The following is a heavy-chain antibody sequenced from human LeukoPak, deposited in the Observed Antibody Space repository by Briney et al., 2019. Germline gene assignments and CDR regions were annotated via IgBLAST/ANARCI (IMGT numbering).Heavy chain of an antibody. J-gene: IGHJ4*02. CDR2: IYDSGST. Sequence: SVTLSLTCTVSGGSISSYYWNWMRQPPGKGLEWIGNIYDSGSTNYNPSLKSRVTISVDTSNNQLSLKMSSVTAADTAVYYCARGGGYSYGYAGYYFDYWGQGTLVTVSS. V-gene: IGHV4-59*01. D-gene: IGHD5-18*01. CDR1: GGSISSYY. CDR3: ARGGGYSYGYAGYYFDY.